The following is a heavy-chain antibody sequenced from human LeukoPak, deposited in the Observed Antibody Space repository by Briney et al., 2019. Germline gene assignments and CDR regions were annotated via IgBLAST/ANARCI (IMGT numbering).Heavy chain of an antibody. J-gene: IGHJ4*02. Sequence: SVKVSCKASGGTFSSYAISWVRQAPGQGLEWMGRIIPILGIANYAQKFQGRVTITADESTSTAYMELSSLRSEDTAVYYCATTERYGIVVVPAGGLDYWGQGTLVTVSS. V-gene: IGHV1-69*04. CDR3: ATTERYGIVVVPAGGLDY. CDR2: IIPILGIA. D-gene: IGHD2-2*01. CDR1: GGTFSSYA.